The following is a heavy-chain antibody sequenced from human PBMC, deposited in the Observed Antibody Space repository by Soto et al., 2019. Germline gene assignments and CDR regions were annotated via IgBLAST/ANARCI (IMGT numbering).Heavy chain of an antibody. D-gene: IGHD6-13*01. CDR1: GGTFSSYA. J-gene: IGHJ6*02. CDR2: IIPIFGTA. V-gene: IGHV1-69*13. Sequence: SVKVSCKASGGTFSSYAISWVRQAPGQGLEWMGGIIPIFGTANYAQKFQGRVTITADESTSTAYMELSSLRSEDTAVYYCARDPGAAAVYYYYGMDVWGQGTTVTVS. CDR3: ARDPGAAAVYYYYGMDV.